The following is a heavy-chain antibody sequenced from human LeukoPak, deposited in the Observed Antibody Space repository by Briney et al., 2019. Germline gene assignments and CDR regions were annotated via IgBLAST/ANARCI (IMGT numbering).Heavy chain of an antibody. CDR2: ISSSSSYI. J-gene: IGHJ4*02. D-gene: IGHD5-18*01. Sequence: GGSLRLSCAASGFTFSSYSMNWVRLAPGKGLEWVSSISSSSSYIYYADSVKGRFTISRDNAKNSLYLQMNSLRAEDTAVYYCARDYVDTAMVFDYWGQGTLVTVSS. CDR1: GFTFSSYS. V-gene: IGHV3-21*01. CDR3: ARDYVDTAMVFDY.